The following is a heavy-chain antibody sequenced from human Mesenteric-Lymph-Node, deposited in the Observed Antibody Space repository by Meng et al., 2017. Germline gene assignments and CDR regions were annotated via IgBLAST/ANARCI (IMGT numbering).Heavy chain of an antibody. D-gene: IGHD3-22*01. Sequence: GESLKISCKGSGYSFNTYWIGWVRQMPGKGLEWVGIIYPGDSDTRYSPSFQGQVTISADKSITTAYLQWSSLRASDTAMYYCARHAKRFYADTSGYYDDGFDIWGQGTTVTVSS. V-gene: IGHV5-51*01. J-gene: IGHJ3*02. CDR2: IYPGDSDT. CDR3: ARHAKRFYADTSGYYDDGFDI. CDR1: GYSFNTYW.